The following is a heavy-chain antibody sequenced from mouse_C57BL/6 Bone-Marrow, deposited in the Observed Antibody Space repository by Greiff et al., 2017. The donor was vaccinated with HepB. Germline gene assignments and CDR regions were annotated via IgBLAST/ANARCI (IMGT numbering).Heavy chain of an antibody. CDR1: GYTFTSYW. J-gene: IGHJ2*01. CDR2: IDPSDSYT. Sequence: VQLQQPGAELVMPGASVKLSCKASGYTFTSYWMHWVKQRPGQGLEWIGEIDPSDSYTNYNQKFKGKSTLTVDKSSSTAYMQLSSLTSEDSAVYYCARNDYLGYWGQGTTLTVSS. CDR3: ARNDYLGY. D-gene: IGHD2-3*01. V-gene: IGHV1-69*01.